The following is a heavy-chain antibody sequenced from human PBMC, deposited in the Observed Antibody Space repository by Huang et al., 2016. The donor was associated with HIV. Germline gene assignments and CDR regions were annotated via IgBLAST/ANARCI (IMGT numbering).Heavy chain of an antibody. CDR2: GNHRGSV. CDR3: ARPKMTAIPSDSSWSFFDF. D-gene: IGHD3-3*01. V-gene: IGHV4-34*01. J-gene: IGHJ4*02. CDR1: GDSFSDYF. Sequence: QVRLEQWGPNLLKPSDTLSLKCAVYGDSFSDYFWTWSRQSPVKGLEGIGEGNHRGSVTHNPSLRSRVAMSVDPSKNQVYLNLTSGSAADSAVYFCARPKMTAIPSDSSWSFFDFWGRGTPVTVSS.